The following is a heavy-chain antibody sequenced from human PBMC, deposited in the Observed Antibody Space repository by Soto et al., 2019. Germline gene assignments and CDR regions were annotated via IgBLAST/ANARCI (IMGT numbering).Heavy chain of an antibody. CDR1: GYTFSTFG. CDR2: MSYDGRYE. CDR3: TKEMGAAMPFES. Sequence: QVQLVESGGDVVQPGKSLRLSCVGSGYTFSTFGMHWVRQARGKGLEWVTSMSYDGRYENYADSVRGRFTISRDNSKNTLYLQMHSLRTEDTAIYYCTKEMGAAMPFESWGQGTMVTVSS. V-gene: IGHV3-30*18. J-gene: IGHJ4*02. D-gene: IGHD2-2*01.